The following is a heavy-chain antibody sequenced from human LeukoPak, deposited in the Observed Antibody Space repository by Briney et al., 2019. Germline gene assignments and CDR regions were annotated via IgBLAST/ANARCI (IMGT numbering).Heavy chain of an antibody. V-gene: IGHV4-4*07. Sequence: PSETLSLTCIVSGGSISSYYWRWIRQPAGKGLEWIGRIYTSGSTNYNPSLKSRVTMSVDTSKNQFSLKLSSVTAADTAVYYCARDTHYSDFWSGYSSEYYYYGMDVWGQGTTVTVSS. CDR1: GGSISSYY. D-gene: IGHD3-3*01. CDR2: IYTSGST. CDR3: ARDTHYSDFWSGYSSEYYYYGMDV. J-gene: IGHJ6*02.